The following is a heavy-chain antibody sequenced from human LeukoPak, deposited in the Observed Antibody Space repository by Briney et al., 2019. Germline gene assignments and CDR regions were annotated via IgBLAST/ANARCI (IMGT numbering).Heavy chain of an antibody. CDR2: IYYSGST. V-gene: IGHV4-39*07. CDR1: GGSISSSSYY. Sequence: SETLSLTCTVSGGSISSSSYYWGWIRQPPGKGLEWLGSIYYSGSTYYNPSLKSRVTISVDTSKSQFSLKLSSVTAADTAVYYCARGGGYGSSRSYWGQGTLVTVSS. CDR3: ARGGGYGSSRSY. D-gene: IGHD6-13*01. J-gene: IGHJ4*02.